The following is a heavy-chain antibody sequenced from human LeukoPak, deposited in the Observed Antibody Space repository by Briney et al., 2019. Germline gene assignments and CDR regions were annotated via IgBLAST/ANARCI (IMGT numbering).Heavy chain of an antibody. CDR1: GYSISSGFY. CDR2: IFHTGST. V-gene: IGHV4-38-2*02. J-gene: IGHJ3*02. Sequence: PSETLSLTCTVSGYSISSGFYWAWIRQPPGQGLEWIGSIFHTGSTYRNPSLKSRVTISVDTSKNQFSLKLSSVTAADTAVYYCARAPLRYYDFWSGYPPGRAFDIWGQGTMVTVSS. D-gene: IGHD3-3*01. CDR3: ARAPLRYYDFWSGYPPGRAFDI.